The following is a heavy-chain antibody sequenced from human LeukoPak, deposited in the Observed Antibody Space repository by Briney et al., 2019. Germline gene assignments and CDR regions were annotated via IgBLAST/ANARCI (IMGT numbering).Heavy chain of an antibody. J-gene: IGHJ3*02. CDR3: ARGRGWGTFDI. CDR2: IGTAGDT. Sequence: GGSLRLSCAASGFTFSSYDMHWVRHGTGKGLEWVSAIGTAGDTYYPGSVKGRFTTSRENTKNSLYLQMNSLRVGDTAVYYCARGRGWGTFDIWGQGTMVTVSS. D-gene: IGHD3-10*01. CDR1: GFTFSSYD. V-gene: IGHV3-13*04.